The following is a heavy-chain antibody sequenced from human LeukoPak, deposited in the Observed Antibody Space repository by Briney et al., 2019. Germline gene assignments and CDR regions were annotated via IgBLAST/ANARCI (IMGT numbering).Heavy chain of an antibody. CDR2: INPSGGST. J-gene: IGHJ4*02. V-gene: IGHV1-46*01. CDR1: GYTFTSYY. D-gene: IGHD3-9*01. CDR3: ATWSSILTGPCLDY. Sequence: GASVKVSCKASGYTFTSYYMHWVRQAPGQGLEWMGIINPSGGSTSYAQKFQGRVTMTEDTSTDTAYMELSSLRSEDTAVYYCATWSSILTGPCLDYWGQGTLATVSS.